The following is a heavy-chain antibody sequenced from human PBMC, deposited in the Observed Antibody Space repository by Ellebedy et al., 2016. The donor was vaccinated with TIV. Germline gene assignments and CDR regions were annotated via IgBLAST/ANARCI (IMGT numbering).Heavy chain of an antibody. D-gene: IGHD5-18*01. CDR1: GFTFSSYV. CDR2: ITYDGTNK. Sequence: GESLKISCAASGFTFSSYVMHWVRQAPGKGLEWVAVITYDGTNKYYADSVKGRFTISRDNSTSTLYLQMNSLRAEDTAVYYCARDPTSMQLWFIRPNDAFDIWGQGTMVTVSS. CDR3: ARDPTSMQLWFIRPNDAFDI. J-gene: IGHJ3*02. V-gene: IGHV3-30-3*01.